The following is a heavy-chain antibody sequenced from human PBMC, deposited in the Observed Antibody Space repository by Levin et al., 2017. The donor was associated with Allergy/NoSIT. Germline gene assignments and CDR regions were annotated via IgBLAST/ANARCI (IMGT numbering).Heavy chain of an antibody. CDR1: GHSIGSDTYY. D-gene: IGHD2-8*01. V-gene: IGHV4-39*01. CDR2: VYHNGNT. J-gene: IGHJ4*02. CDR3: ARNFNAWCHFDY. Sequence: SETLSLTCTVSGHSIGSDTYYWGWIRQPPGKGLEWIGTVYHNGNTYYNPSLKSRVTISVDTSKNQFSLKLRSVTAADTAVYYCARNFNAWCHFDYWGQGILVTVSS.